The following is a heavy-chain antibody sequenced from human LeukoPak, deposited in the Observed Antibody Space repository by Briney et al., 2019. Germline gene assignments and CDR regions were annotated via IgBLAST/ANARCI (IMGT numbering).Heavy chain of an antibody. CDR2: INHSGST. Sequence: SETLSLTCAVYGGSFSGYCWSWIRQPPGKGLEWIGEINHSGSTNYNPSLKSRVTISVDTSKNQFSLKLSSVTAADTAVYYCARGFDFWSGYNFDYWGQGTLVTVSS. J-gene: IGHJ4*02. V-gene: IGHV4-34*01. CDR1: GGSFSGYC. D-gene: IGHD3-3*01. CDR3: ARGFDFWSGYNFDY.